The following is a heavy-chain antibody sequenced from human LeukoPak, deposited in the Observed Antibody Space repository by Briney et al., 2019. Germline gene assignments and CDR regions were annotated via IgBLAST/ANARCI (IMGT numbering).Heavy chain of an antibody. V-gene: IGHV3-9*01. CDR1: GFTFDDYA. D-gene: IGHD3-22*01. CDR3: AKGTGLYYYDSSGPG. J-gene: IGHJ4*02. Sequence: PGRSLRLSCAASGFTFDDYAMHWVRQAPGKGLEWVSGISWNSGSIGYADSVKGRFTISGDNAKNSLYLQMNSLRAEDTALYYCAKGTGLYYYDSSGPGWGQGTLVTVSS. CDR2: ISWNSGSI.